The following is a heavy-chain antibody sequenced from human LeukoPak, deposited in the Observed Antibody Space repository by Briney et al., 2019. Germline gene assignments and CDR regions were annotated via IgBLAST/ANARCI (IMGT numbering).Heavy chain of an antibody. CDR3: AAMVRGDNFDY. V-gene: IGHV4-59*01. CDR2: IYNSGST. D-gene: IGHD3-10*01. CDR1: GGSISSYY. Sequence: PSETLSLTCTVSGGSISSYYWSWIRQPPGKGLEWIGYIYNSGSTSYTPSLKSRVTISVDTSKKQFFLKLTSVTAADTAVYYCAAMVRGDNFDYWGQGTLVTVSS. J-gene: IGHJ4*02.